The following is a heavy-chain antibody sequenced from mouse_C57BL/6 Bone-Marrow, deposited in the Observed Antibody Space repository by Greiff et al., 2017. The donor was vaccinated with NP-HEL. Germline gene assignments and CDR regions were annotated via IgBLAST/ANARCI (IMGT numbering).Heavy chain of an antibody. J-gene: IGHJ1*03. Sequence: VQLQQSGAELVRPGPSVKMSCKASGYTFTNYWIGWAKQRPGHGLEWIGDIYPGGGYTNYNEKFKGKATLTADKSSSTAYMQFSSLTSEDSAIYYCARMGYYYGSSYYWYFDVWGTGTTVTVSS. D-gene: IGHD1-1*01. V-gene: IGHV1-63*01. CDR2: IYPGGGYT. CDR3: ARMGYYYGSSYYWYFDV. CDR1: GYTFTNYW.